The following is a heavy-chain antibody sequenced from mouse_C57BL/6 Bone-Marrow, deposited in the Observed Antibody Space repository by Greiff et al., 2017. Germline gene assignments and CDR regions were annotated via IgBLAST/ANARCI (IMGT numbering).Heavy chain of an antibody. CDR1: GFNIKDDY. D-gene: IGHD1-1*01. CDR2: IDPENGDT. V-gene: IGHV14-4*01. CDR3: TTSSTTVVGYYYAMDY. Sequence: VQLQQSGAELVRPGASVKLSCTASGFNIKDDYMHWVKQRPEQGLEWIGWIDPENGDTEYASKFQGKATITADTSSNTAYLQLSSLTSEDTAVYYCTTSSTTVVGYYYAMDYWGQGTSVTVSS. J-gene: IGHJ4*01.